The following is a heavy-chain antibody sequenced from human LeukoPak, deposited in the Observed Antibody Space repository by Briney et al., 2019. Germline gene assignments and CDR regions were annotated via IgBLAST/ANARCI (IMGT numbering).Heavy chain of an antibody. J-gene: IGHJ6*02. V-gene: IGHV4-31*03. Sequence: PSETLSLTCTVSGGSISSGGYYWGWVRQQPGKGLEWIGYIYYSGSTYYNPSLKSRVTISVDTSKNQFSLKLSSVTAADTAVYYCARGLKGTLWFGALYGMDVWGQGTTVTVSS. CDR2: IYYSGST. CDR1: GGSISSGGYY. D-gene: IGHD3-10*01. CDR3: ARGLKGTLWFGALYGMDV.